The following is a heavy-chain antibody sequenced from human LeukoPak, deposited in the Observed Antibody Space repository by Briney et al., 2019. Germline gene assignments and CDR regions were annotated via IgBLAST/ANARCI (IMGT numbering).Heavy chain of an antibody. CDR3: AKDVSGSYYSDDY. CDR1: GFTFSSYW. V-gene: IGHV3-7*03. CDR2: IKKDGSEK. Sequence: GGSLRLSCAASGFTFSSYWMSWVRQAPGKGLEWVANIKKDGSEKYYVDSVKGRFTISRDNSKNTLYLQMNSLRAEDTAVYYCAKDVSGSYYSDDYWGQGTLVTVSS. J-gene: IGHJ4*02. D-gene: IGHD3-10*01.